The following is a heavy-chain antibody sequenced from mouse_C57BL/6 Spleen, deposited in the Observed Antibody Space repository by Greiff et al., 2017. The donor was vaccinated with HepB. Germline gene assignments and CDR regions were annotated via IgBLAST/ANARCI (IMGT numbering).Heavy chain of an antibody. Sequence: DVMLVESGGGLVKPGGSLKLSCAASGFTFSDYGMHWVRQAPEKGLEWVAYISSGSSTIYYADTVKGRFTISRDNAKNTLFLQMTSLRSEDTAMYYCASSTGTPFAYWGQGTLVTVSA. J-gene: IGHJ3*01. V-gene: IGHV5-17*01. CDR2: ISSGSSTI. D-gene: IGHD4-1*02. CDR1: GFTFSDYG. CDR3: ASSTGTPFAY.